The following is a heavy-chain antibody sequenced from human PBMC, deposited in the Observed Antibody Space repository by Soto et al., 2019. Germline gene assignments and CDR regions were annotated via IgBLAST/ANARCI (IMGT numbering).Heavy chain of an antibody. CDR2: INWNGGST. CDR1: GFTFDDYG. D-gene: IGHD3-10*01. Sequence: GGSLRLSCAASGFTFDDYGMSWVRQAPGKGLEWVSGINWNGGSTGYADSVKGRFTISRDNAKNSLYLQMNSLRAEDTALYYCARALLWFGELSENYYYYYGMDVWGQGTTVTVSS. J-gene: IGHJ6*02. CDR3: ARALLWFGELSENYYYYYGMDV. V-gene: IGHV3-20*04.